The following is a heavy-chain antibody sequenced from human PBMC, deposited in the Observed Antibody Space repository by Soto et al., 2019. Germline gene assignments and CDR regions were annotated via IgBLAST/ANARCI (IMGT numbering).Heavy chain of an antibody. CDR2: IYYSGST. CDR3: ARDSPYYCSGGSCHLDY. D-gene: IGHD2-15*01. J-gene: IGHJ4*02. V-gene: IGHV4-61*01. Sequence: QVQLQESGPGLVKPSETLSLTCTVSGGSVSSGSYYWSWIRQPPGKGLEWIGYIYYSGSTNYNPPLKSRVTISVDTSKNQFSLKLSSVTAADTAVYYCARDSPYYCSGGSCHLDYWGQGTLVTVSS. CDR1: GGSVSSGSYY.